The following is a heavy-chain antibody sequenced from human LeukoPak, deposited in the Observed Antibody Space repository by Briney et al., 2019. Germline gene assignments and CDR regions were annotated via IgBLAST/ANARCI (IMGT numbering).Heavy chain of an antibody. CDR2: IYYSGST. D-gene: IGHD6-13*01. V-gene: IGHV4-59*08. CDR1: GGSISSYY. CDR3: ARKYSSSLYWFDP. Sequence: SETLSLTCTVSGGSISSYYWSWIRQPPGKGLEWIGYIYYSGSTNSNPSLKSRVTISVDTSKNQFSLKLSSVTAADTAVYYCARKYSSSLYWFDPWGQGTLVTVSS. J-gene: IGHJ5*02.